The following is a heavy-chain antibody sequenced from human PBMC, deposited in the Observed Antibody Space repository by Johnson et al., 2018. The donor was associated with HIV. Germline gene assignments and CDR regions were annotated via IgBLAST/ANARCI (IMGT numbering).Heavy chain of an antibody. CDR3: AREATYWYDSSGSPYAFDI. CDR1: GFTFDDYG. CDR2: INWNGGST. D-gene: IGHD3-22*01. V-gene: IGHV3-20*04. Sequence: VQLVESGGGVVRPGGSLRLSCAASGFTFDDYGMSWVRQAPGKGLEWVSGINWNGGSTGYADSVKGRFTISRDNAKKSLYLQMNSLRAEDTALYYCAREATYWYDSSGSPYAFDIWGQGTMVTVSS. J-gene: IGHJ3*02.